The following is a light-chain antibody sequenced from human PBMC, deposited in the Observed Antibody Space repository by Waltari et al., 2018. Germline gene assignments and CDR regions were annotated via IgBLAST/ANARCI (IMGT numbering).Light chain of an antibody. CDR3: QSYDTSLSVV. CDR1: GPNIGASYE. Sequence: QAVLTQPPSVSRAPGQTVTISCTGSGPNIGASYELHWYQQLQGKAPKLLIHGSNTRPSGVPERFFGSQSGTSASLAITGLQAEDEAEYYCQSYDTSLSVVYGGGTKLTGL. CDR2: GSN. J-gene: IGLJ2*01. V-gene: IGLV1-40*01.